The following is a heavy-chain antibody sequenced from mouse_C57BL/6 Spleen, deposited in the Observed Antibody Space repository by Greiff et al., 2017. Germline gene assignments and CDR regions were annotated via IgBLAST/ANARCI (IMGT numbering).Heavy chain of an antibody. CDR1: GFNIKDDY. J-gene: IGHJ2*01. D-gene: IGHD3-2*01. CDR2: IDPENGDT. V-gene: IGHV14-4*01. CDR3: TTVRQLGY. Sequence: EVQLQQSGAELVRPGASVKLSCTASGFNIKDDYMHWVKQRPEQGLEWIGWIDPENGDTEYASKFQGKATITADTSSNTAYLQLSSLTSEDTAVYYCTTVRQLGYWGQGTTLTVSS.